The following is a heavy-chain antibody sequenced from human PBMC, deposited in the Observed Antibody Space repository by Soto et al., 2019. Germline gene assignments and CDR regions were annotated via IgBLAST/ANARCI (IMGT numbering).Heavy chain of an antibody. J-gene: IGHJ3*02. Sequence: SETLSLTCTVSGGSIGSYYWSWIRQPPGKGLEWIGYIYYSGSTNYNPSLKSRVTISVDTSKNQFSLKLSSVTAADTAVYYCARGVRYYDILTGYRTYSAFDIWGQGTMVTVS. CDR3: ARGVRYYDILTGYRTYSAFDI. V-gene: IGHV4-59*01. CDR2: IYYSGST. D-gene: IGHD3-9*01. CDR1: GGSIGSYY.